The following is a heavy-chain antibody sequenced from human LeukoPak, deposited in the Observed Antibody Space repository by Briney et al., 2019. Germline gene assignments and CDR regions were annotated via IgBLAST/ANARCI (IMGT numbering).Heavy chain of an antibody. J-gene: IGHJ4*02. D-gene: IGHD3-10*01. CDR3: TTGITMVRGVIHLIDY. Sequence: PGGSLRLSCAASGFTFSGSDIHWVRQAPGRGLEWVGRIKSKTDGGTTDYAAPVKGRFTISRDDSKNTLYLQMNSLKTEDTAVYYCTTGITMVRGVIHLIDYWGQGTLVTGSS. V-gene: IGHV3-15*01. CDR2: IKSKTDGGTT. CDR1: GFTFSGSD.